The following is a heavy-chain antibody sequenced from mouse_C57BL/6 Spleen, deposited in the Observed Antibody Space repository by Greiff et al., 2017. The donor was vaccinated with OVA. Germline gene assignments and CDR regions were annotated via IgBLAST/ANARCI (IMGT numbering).Heavy chain of an antibody. CDR2: ISSGSSTI. J-gene: IGHJ2*01. D-gene: IGHD2-5*01. V-gene: IGHV5-17*01. Sequence: EVMLVEPGGGLVKPGGSLKLSCAASGFTFSDYGMHWVRQAPEKGLEWVAYISSGSSTIYYADTVKGRITISRDNAKNTLFLQMTSLRSEGTARYYCATYSNYGYWGQGTTLTVSS. CDR3: ATYSNYGY. CDR1: GFTFSDYG.